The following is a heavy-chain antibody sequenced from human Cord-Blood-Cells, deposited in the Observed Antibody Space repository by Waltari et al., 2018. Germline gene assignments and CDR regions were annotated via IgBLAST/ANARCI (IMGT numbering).Heavy chain of an antibody. J-gene: IGHJ2*01. V-gene: IGHV2-5*02. CDR2: IYWDDDK. Sequence: QITLKESGPTLVKPTQTLTLTCTFSGFSLSTSGVGVGWIRQPPGKALEWLALIYWDDDKRYSPSLKSRLIITKDTSDNQVVLTMTNRDPVDTATYSGAHCTLLHWYFELWGRGALVTVSS. CDR1: GFSLSTSGVG. D-gene: IGHD2-15*01. CDR3: AHCTLLHWYFEL.